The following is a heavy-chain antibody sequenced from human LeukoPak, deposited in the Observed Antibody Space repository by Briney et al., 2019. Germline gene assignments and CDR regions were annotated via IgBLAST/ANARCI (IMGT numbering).Heavy chain of an antibody. J-gene: IGHJ4*02. V-gene: IGHV3-7*01. D-gene: IGHD3-9*01. CDR3: ARIRYFDWLSDYFDY. Sequence: GGSLRLSCAASGFTFSSYWMSWVRQAPGKGLEWVANIKQDGSEKYYVDSVKGRFTISRDNAKNSLYLRMNSLRAEDTAVYYCARIRYFDWLSDYFDYWGQGTLVTVSS. CDR1: GFTFSSYW. CDR2: IKQDGSEK.